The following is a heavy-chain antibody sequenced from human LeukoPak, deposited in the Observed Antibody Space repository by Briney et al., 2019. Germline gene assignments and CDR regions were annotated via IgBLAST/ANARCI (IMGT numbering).Heavy chain of an antibody. CDR2: ISGSGGST. CDR3: ARTYRYHGSGDYMDV. CDR1: GFTFSSYG. Sequence: GGSLRLSCAASGFTFSSYGMSWVRQAPGKGLEWVSAISGSGGSTYYADSVKGRFTISRDNSKNTLYLQMNSLRAEDTAVYYCARTYRYHGSGDYMDVWGKGTTVTISS. D-gene: IGHD3-10*01. V-gene: IGHV3-23*01. J-gene: IGHJ6*03.